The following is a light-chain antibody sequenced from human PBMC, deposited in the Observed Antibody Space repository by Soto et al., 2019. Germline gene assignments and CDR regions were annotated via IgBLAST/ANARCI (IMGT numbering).Light chain of an antibody. V-gene: IGKV1-33*01. CDR1: QDISNY. J-gene: IGKJ3*01. CDR2: DAS. CDR3: QQYDNLPLFT. Sequence: DIQMTQSPSSLSACVGDRVTITCQASQDISNYLNWYQQKPGKAPKLLIYDASNLKTGVPSRFSGSGSGTDFTFTISSLQPEDIATYYCQQYDNLPLFTFGPGTKVDIK.